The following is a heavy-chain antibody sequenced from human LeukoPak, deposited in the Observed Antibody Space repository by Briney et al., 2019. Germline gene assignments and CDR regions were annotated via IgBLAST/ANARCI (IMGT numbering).Heavy chain of an antibody. V-gene: IGHV4-34*01. CDR2: INHSGST. J-gene: IGHJ6*02. D-gene: IGHD2-2*01. CDR3: ARGYCSSTSCYPYYYYGMDV. Sequence: SETLSLTCAVYGGSFSGYYWSWIRQPPGKGLEWIGEINHSGSTNYNPSLKSRVTISVDTSKNQFSLKLSSVTAADTAVYYCARGYCSSTSCYPYYYYGMDVWGQGTTVTVSS. CDR1: GGSFSGYY.